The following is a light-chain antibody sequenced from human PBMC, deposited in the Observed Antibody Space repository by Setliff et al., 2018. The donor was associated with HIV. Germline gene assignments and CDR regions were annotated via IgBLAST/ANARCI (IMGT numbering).Light chain of an antibody. J-gene: IGLJ1*01. CDR1: SSDIGGYNY. V-gene: IGLV2-14*01. CDR2: EVS. Sequence: QSALPQPASVSGSPGQSITISCTGTSSDIGGYNYVSWYQQHPGKAPKLIIYEVSNRPSGVSNRFSGSKSGNTASLTISGLQSEDEADYYCSSYASSNTLPFGTGTKVTVL. CDR3: SSYASSNTLP.